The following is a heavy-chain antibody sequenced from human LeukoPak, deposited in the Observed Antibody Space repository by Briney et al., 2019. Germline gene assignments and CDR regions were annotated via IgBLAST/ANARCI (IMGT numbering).Heavy chain of an antibody. J-gene: IGHJ4*02. CDR3: GRKTRIVGATTP. CDR2: ISGSGGST. Sequence: GGSLLLSRAASGFTFSNYAMSCVRQAPGKGLEWVSGISGSGGSTYYADSVKGRFTISRDNSKNTLYLQMNSLRSEDTAVYYCGRKTRIVGATTPWGQGTLVTVSS. V-gene: IGHV3-23*01. CDR1: GFTFSNYA. D-gene: IGHD1-26*01.